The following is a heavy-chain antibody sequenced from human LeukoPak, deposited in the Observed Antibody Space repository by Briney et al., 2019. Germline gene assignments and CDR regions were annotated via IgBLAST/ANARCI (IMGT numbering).Heavy chain of an antibody. CDR3: ARSGIQQLVVSWFDP. V-gene: IGHV1-8*01. Sequence: ASVKVSCKASGYTFISYDINWVRQATGQGLEWMGWMNPNSGNTGYAQKFQGRVTMTRNTSISTAYMELSSLRSEDTAVYYCARSGIQQLVVSWFDPWGQGTLVTVSS. CDR2: MNPNSGNT. CDR1: GYTFISYD. J-gene: IGHJ5*02. D-gene: IGHD6-6*01.